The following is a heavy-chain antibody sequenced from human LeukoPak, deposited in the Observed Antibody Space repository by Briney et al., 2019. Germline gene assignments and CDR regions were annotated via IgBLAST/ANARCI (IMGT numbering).Heavy chain of an antibody. CDR3: VRSYRMAFFDY. CDR1: GGSISSSNW. J-gene: IGHJ4*02. D-gene: IGHD3-10*01. Sequence: SETPSLTCAVSGGSISSSNWWSWVRQPPGKGLEWIGEIYHSGSTNYNPSHKSRVTISVDKSKNQFSLKLSSVTAADTAVYYCVRSYRMAFFDYWGQGTLVTVSS. V-gene: IGHV4-4*02. CDR2: IYHSGST.